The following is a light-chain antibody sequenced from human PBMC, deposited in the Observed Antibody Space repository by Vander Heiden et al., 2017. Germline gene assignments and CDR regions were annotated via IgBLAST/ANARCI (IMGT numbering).Light chain of an antibody. CDR2: GAS. V-gene: IGKV3-15*01. CDR1: QSVSTN. J-gene: IGKJ4*01. Sequence: EIVMTQSPATLSVSPGERATLSCRASQSVSTNLAWYQEKHGQAPRLLIYGASTRATGIPARFSGSGSGTEFTLTISSLQSEDFAVYYCQQYNNWPPLTFGGGTKVXIK. CDR3: QQYNNWPPLT.